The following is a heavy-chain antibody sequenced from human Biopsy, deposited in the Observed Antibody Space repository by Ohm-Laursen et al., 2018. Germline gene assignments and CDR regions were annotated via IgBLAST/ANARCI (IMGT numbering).Heavy chain of an antibody. J-gene: IGHJ6*02. CDR1: GFTFDDYG. CDR3: ARDRGGARYGTDV. CDR2: IRRNSAII. D-gene: IGHD1-26*01. V-gene: IGHV3-9*01. Sequence: RSLRLSCTASGFTFDDYGMHWVRQPPGKGLEWVSGIRRNSAIIDYADSVRGRFTISRDNARRFLFLQMNNLKSEDTAFYYCARDRGGARYGTDVWGRGTTVTVSS.